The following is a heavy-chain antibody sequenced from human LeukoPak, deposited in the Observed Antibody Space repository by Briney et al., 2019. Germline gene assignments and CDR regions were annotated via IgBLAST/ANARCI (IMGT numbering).Heavy chain of an antibody. Sequence: ASVKVSCKASGYTXTSYGISWVRQAPGQGPEWMGWISAYNGNTDYAQKLQGRVTMTTHTSTSTAYMELRSLRSDDTAVYYCAREPAEKAVAPDYWGQGTLVTVSS. CDR1: GYTXTSYG. V-gene: IGHV1-18*01. D-gene: IGHD6-19*01. CDR2: ISAYNGNT. J-gene: IGHJ4*02. CDR3: AREPAEKAVAPDY.